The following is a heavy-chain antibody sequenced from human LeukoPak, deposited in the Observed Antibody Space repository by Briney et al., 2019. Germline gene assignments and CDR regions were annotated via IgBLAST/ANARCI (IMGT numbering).Heavy chain of an antibody. CDR2: IDWDDDK. V-gene: IGHV2-70*11. D-gene: IGHD6-13*01. J-gene: IGHJ4*02. Sequence: SGPTLVNPTQTLTLTCTFSGFSLSTSGMCVSWIRQPPGKALEWLARIDWDDDKYYSTSLETRLTISKDTSKNQVVLTMTNMDPVDTATYYCARILYSSSWYYFDYWGQGTPVTVSS. CDR1: GFSLSTSGMC. CDR3: ARILYSSSWYYFDY.